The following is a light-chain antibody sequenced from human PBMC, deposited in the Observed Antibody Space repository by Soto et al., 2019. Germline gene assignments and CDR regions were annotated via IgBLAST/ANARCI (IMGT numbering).Light chain of an antibody. Sequence: QSALTQPASVSGSPGQSNTISCTGTSSDVGSYNLVSWYQQHPVKGPKLMIYEVSKRHSGVSNRFSGSKSGNTASLTISGLQAEDEADYYCCSYAGSSTVVFGGGTKLTVL. CDR3: CSYAGSSTVV. CDR2: EVS. J-gene: IGLJ2*01. V-gene: IGLV2-23*02. CDR1: SSDVGSYNL.